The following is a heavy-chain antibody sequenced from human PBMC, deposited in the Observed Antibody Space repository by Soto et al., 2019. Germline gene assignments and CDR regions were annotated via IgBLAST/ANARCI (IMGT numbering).Heavy chain of an antibody. CDR1: GGTFSSYA. V-gene: IGHV1-69*13. CDR2: IIPIFGTA. Sequence: SVKVSCKASGGTFSSYAISWVRQAPGQGLEWMGGIIPIFGTANYAQKFQGRVTITADESTSTAYMELSSLRSEDTAVYYCAGNHYYDSSGYYEYYFDYWGQGTLVTVSS. D-gene: IGHD3-22*01. CDR3: AGNHYYDSSGYYEYYFDY. J-gene: IGHJ4*02.